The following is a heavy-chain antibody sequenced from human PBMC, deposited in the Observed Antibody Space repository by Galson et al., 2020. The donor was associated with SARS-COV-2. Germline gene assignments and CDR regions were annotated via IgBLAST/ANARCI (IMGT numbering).Heavy chain of an antibody. CDR3: ARDLGGMCAP. V-gene: IGHV3-30-3*01. J-gene: IGHJ5*02. CDR1: GFTFSSYA. Sequence: GGSLRLSCAASGFTFSSYAMHWVRQAPGKGLEWVAVISYDGSNKYYADSVKGRFTISRDNSKNTLYLQMNSLRAEDTAVYYCARDLGGMCAPWGQGTLVTVSS. D-gene: IGHD1-1*01. CDR2: ISYDGSNK.